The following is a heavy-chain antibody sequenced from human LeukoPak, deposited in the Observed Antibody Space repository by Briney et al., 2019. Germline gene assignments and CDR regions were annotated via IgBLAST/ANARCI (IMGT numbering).Heavy chain of an antibody. CDR2: IIPIFGTA. CDR3: ARVRLHVDNGVWLTYYMDV. D-gene: IGHD2-8*01. J-gene: IGHJ6*03. Sequence: SSVKVSCKASGGTFSSYAISWVRQAPGQGLEWMGRIIPIFGTANYAHKFQGRVTITTDESTSTAYMELSSLRSEDTAVYYCARVRLHVDNGVWLTYYMDVWGKGTTVTVSS. V-gene: IGHV1-69*05. CDR1: GGTFSSYA.